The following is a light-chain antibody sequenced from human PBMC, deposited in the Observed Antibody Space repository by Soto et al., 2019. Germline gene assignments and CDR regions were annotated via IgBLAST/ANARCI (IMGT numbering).Light chain of an antibody. J-gene: IGKJ2*01. CDR3: QQYGRSPYT. CDR2: GAS. Sequence: EIVMTQSPCTLSLSPGERATLSCRASQSVSSSYLAWYQQKPGQAPKLLIYGASRRATGVPDRFSGSGYGTDFTLTISRLEPEDSAMYYCQQYGRSPYTFGQGTKVEIK. V-gene: IGKV3-20*01. CDR1: QSVSSSY.